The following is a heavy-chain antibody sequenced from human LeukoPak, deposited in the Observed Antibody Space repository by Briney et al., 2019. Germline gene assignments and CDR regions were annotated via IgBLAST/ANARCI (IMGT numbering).Heavy chain of an antibody. V-gene: IGHV1-2*02. CDR1: GYTFTGYY. CDR3: ARSSPYDSSGYSFDY. Sequence: ASVKVSCKASGYTFTGYYMHWVRQAPGQGLEWMGWINPNSGGTNYAQKFQGRVTMTRDTSISTAYMELSRLRSDDTAVYYCARSSPYDSSGYSFDYWGQGTLVTVSS. J-gene: IGHJ4*02. D-gene: IGHD3-22*01. CDR2: INPNSGGT.